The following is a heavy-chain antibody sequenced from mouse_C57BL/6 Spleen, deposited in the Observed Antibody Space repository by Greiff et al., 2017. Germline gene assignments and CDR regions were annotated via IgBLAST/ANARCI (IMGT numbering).Heavy chain of an antibody. D-gene: IGHD1-1*01. V-gene: IGHV1-15*01. J-gene: IGHJ2*01. CDR3: TRAYGCYFDY. CDR2: IDPETGGT. CDR1: GYTFTDYE. Sequence: VQLQQSGAELVRPGASVTLSCKASGYTFTDYEMHWVKQTPVNSLEWIGAIDPETGGTAYNQKFKGKDILTADKSSSTVYMERRSLTSEDSAFYYCTRAYGCYFDYWGQGTTLTVSS.